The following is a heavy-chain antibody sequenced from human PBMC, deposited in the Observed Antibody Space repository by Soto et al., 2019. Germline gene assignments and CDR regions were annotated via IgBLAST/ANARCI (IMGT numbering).Heavy chain of an antibody. D-gene: IGHD1-7*01. J-gene: IGHJ4*02. CDR2: ISAYNGHT. CDR1: GYTFTTYG. Sequence: GASVKVSCKASGYTFTTYGISWVRQAPGQGLEWMGWISAYNGHTNYAQKLQGRVTMTTDTSTSTAYMELRSLRSYDTAVYYCARESGTTYTPDYWGQGTLVTVSS. CDR3: ARESGTTYTPDY. V-gene: IGHV1-18*04.